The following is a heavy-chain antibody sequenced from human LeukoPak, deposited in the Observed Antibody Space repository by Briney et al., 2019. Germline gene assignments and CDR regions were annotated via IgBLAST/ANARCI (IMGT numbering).Heavy chain of an antibody. CDR3: ARDAGDAYAFDI. V-gene: IGHV1-69*04. D-gene: IGHD4-17*01. J-gene: IGHJ3*02. CDR2: IIPILGIA. Sequence: GASVKVSCKASGGTFSSYAISWVRQAPGQGLEWMGRIIPILGIANYAQKFQGRVTITADKSTSTAYMELSSLRSDDTAVYYCARDAGDAYAFDIWGQGTMVTVSS. CDR1: GGTFSSYA.